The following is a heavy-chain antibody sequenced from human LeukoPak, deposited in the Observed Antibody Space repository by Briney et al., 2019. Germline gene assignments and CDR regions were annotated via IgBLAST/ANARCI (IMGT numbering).Heavy chain of an antibody. CDR1: GFTFSSYE. CDR3: ARAFVGYYYYMDV. CDR2: ISSSGSTI. J-gene: IGHJ6*03. Sequence: GGSLRLSCAASGFTFSSYEMNWVRQAPGKGLEWVSYISSSGSTIYYADSVKGRFTISRDNAKNSLYLQMNSLRAEDTAVYYCARAFVGYYYYMDVWGKGTTVTVSS. V-gene: IGHV3-48*03. D-gene: IGHD3-16*02.